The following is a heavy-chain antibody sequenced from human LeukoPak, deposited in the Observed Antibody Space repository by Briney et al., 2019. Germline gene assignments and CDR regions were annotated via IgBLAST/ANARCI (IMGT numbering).Heavy chain of an antibody. CDR1: GFTFNSYA. V-gene: IGHV3-30*04. Sequence: PGGSLRLFCAASGFTFNSYAIHWVRQAPGKGLEWVAVISYDGSNKYYAESVKGRFTISRDNSKNTLYLQLNSLRPDDTAVYYCARDQLAYSGYDTLFDYWGQGTLVTVSS. CDR2: ISYDGSNK. J-gene: IGHJ4*02. D-gene: IGHD5-12*01. CDR3: ARDQLAYSGYDTLFDY.